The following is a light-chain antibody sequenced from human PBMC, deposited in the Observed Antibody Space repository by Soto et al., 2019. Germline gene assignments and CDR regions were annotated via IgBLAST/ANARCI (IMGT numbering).Light chain of an antibody. CDR3: RSYTSSSTYV. J-gene: IGLJ1*01. CDR2: EVS. Sequence: QSALTQPASVSGSPGQSITISCTGTSSDVGGYNYVSWYQQHPGKAPKLMIYEVSNRTSGVSNRFSGSKSGNTASLTISGLQAEDETDYYCRSYTSSSTYVFGTGTKLPS. V-gene: IGLV2-14*01. CDR1: SSDVGGYNY.